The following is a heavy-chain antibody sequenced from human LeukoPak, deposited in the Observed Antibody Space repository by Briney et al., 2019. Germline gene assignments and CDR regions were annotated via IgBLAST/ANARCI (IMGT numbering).Heavy chain of an antibody. CDR3: ARLGDPLIWFDP. CDR1: GYSISSGYY. Sequence: KPSETLSLTCAVSGYSISSGYYWGWIRQPPGKGLEWIGSIYYSGSTYYNPSLRSRVTISVDTSKNQFSLKLSSVTAADTAVYYCARLGDPLIWFDPWGQGTLVTVSS. CDR2: IYYSGST. D-gene: IGHD3-16*01. J-gene: IGHJ5*02. V-gene: IGHV4-38-2*01.